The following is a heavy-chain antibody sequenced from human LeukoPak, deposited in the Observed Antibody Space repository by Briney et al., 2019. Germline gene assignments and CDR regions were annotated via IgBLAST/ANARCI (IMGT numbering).Heavy chain of an antibody. V-gene: IGHV3-21*01. CDR2: ISSSSSYI. J-gene: IGHJ4*02. CDR1: GFTFSSYS. D-gene: IGHD3-22*01. CDR3: AGGGNYDSSGYLDY. Sequence: GGSLRLSCAASGFTFSSYSMNWVRQAPGKGLEWVSSISSSSSYIYYADSVKGRFTISRDNAKNSLYLQMNSLRAEDTAVYYCAGGGNYDSSGYLDYWGQGTLVTVSS.